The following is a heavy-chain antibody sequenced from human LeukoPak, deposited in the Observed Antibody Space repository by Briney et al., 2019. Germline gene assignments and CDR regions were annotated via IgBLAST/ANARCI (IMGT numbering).Heavy chain of an antibody. V-gene: IGHV4-39*02. CDR3: ASSTSWNNFDS. D-gene: IGHD1/OR15-1a*01. Sequence: PSETLSLTCTVSGGSISSSSNYWGWIRQPPGKGLEWIGSIYYSGGGTSYYNPSLKSRVTISVDTSKNHFSLKLSSVTAADTAVYYCASSTSWNNFDSWGQGTLVTVSS. CDR2: IYYSGGGTS. CDR1: GGSISSSSNY. J-gene: IGHJ5*01.